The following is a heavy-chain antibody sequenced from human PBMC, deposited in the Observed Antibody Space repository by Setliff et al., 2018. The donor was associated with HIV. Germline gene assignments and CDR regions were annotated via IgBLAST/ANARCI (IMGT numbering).Heavy chain of an antibody. D-gene: IGHD5-18*01. CDR2: ISYDGSNT. V-gene: IGHV3-30*01. CDR1: GFTFSSYA. Sequence: PGGSLRLSCAASGFTFSSYAMHWVRRAPGKELEWVAVISYDGSNTYYADSVKGRFTISRDNSRNTLYLQLNNLRTEDTGVYYCAREYSFGSNLDSWGQGTLVTVSS. J-gene: IGHJ4*02. CDR3: AREYSFGSNLDS.